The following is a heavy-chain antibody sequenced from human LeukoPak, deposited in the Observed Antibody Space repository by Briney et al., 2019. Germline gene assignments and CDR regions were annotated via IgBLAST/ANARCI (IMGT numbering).Heavy chain of an antibody. J-gene: IGHJ3*02. V-gene: IGHV4-59*01. CDR1: GGSISSYY. CDR2: IYYSGST. D-gene: IGHD6-13*01. Sequence: SETLSLTCTVSGGSISSYYWSWIRQPPGKGLEWIGYIYYSGSTNYNPSLKSRVTISVDTSKYQFSLELSAVTAADTAVYYCARDRGGFEWGGSSSWYHPDDAFDIWGQGTMVTVSS. CDR3: ARDRGGFEWGGSSSWYHPDDAFDI.